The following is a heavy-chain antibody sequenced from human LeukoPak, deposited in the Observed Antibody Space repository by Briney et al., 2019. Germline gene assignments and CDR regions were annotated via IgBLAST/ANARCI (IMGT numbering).Heavy chain of an antibody. V-gene: IGHV4-59*08. CDR2: IYYSGNT. Sequence: SETLSLTCTVTAGSISSYYWSWIRQPPGKGLEWIGTIYYSGNTYYNPSLESRLTLSVDTSNNQFSLRLTSVTAADTAVYYCARIAVVIRDRDVIAEFFQEWGQGTPVVVSS. D-gene: IGHD3-3*01. CDR3: ARIAVVIRDRDVIAEFFQE. CDR1: AGSISSYY. J-gene: IGHJ1*01.